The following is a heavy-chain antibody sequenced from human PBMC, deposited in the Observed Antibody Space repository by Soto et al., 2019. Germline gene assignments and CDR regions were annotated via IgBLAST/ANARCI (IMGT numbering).Heavy chain of an antibody. CDR1: GFTFSSYW. CDR3: SRIAGGLGDAFDI. V-gene: IGHV3-74*01. CDR2: INSDGSST. Sequence: EVQLVESGGGLVQPGGSLRLSCAASGFTFSSYWMHWVRQAPGKGLVWVSRINSDGSSTSYADSVKGRFTISRDNAKNTLYLQMNSLRAEDTAVYYGSRIAGGLGDAFDIWGQGTMVTVSS. J-gene: IGHJ3*02. D-gene: IGHD6-19*01.